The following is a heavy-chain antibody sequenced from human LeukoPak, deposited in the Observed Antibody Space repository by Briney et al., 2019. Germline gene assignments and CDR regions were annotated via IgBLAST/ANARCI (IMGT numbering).Heavy chain of an antibody. V-gene: IGHV3-74*01. J-gene: IGHJ4*02. CDR3: ARDRYYVPDY. Sequence: GGSLRLSCAASGFSFSSSWMHWFRQGPGKGLVWVSRITSDGRTTIYADSVKGRFSISRDNSKNTPYLQMNSLRVDDTAVYYCARDRYYVPDYWGQGTLVTVSS. CDR1: GFSFSSSW. D-gene: IGHD3-10*02. CDR2: ITSDGRTT.